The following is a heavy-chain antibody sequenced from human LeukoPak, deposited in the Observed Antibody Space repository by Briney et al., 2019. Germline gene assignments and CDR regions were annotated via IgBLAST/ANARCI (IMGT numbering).Heavy chain of an antibody. D-gene: IGHD1-1*01. J-gene: IGHJ4*02. V-gene: IGHV3-21*01. CDR3: ATPPLEGGF. CDR2: ISSSSSYI. Sequence: GGSLRLSCAASGFTFSSYTMNWVRQAPGKGLEWVSSISSSSSYIYYADSMKGRFTISRDNAKNSLYLQMNSLRAEDTAVYCCATPPLEGGFWGQGTLVTVSS. CDR1: GFTFSSYT.